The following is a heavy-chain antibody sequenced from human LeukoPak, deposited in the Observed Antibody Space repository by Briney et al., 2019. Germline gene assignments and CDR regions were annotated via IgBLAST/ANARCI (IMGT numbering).Heavy chain of an antibody. J-gene: IGHJ4*02. CDR3: ARRANSGPDY. Sequence: GESLQISCKGSGYSFTKYWIAWVRQMPGKGLEWMGIIWPGDSDTRYSPSFQGQVTISADRSISTAYLQWSGLEASDTAMYYCARRANSGPDYWGQGTLVTVSS. CDR2: IWPGDSDT. D-gene: IGHD2-15*01. V-gene: IGHV5-51*01. CDR1: GYSFTKYW.